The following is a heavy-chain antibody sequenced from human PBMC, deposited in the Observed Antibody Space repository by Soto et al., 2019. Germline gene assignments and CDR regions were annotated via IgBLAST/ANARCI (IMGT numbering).Heavy chain of an antibody. V-gene: IGHV1-69*13. CDR1: GGTFSSYA. CDR3: ANTGSGYYFSGRAFDI. J-gene: IGHJ3*02. CDR2: IIPIFGTA. D-gene: IGHD3-22*01. Sequence: ASVKVSCKASGGTFSSYAISWVRQAPGQGLEWMGGIIPIFGTANYAQKFQGRVTITADESTSTAYMEPSSLRSEDTAVYYCANTGSGYYFSGRAFDIWGQGTMVTVSS.